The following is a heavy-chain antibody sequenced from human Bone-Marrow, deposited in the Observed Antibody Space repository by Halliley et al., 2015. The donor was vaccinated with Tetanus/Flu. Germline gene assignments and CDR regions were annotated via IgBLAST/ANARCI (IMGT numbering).Heavy chain of an antibody. CDR2: GRT. Sequence: GRTYYADSVKGRFTISSDNSKNTLYLQMNSLRAEDTAVYYCARDPRPSGSSHFDYWGQGTLVTVSS. CDR3: ARDPRPSGSSHFDY. D-gene: IGHD3-10*01. V-gene: IGHV3-23*01. J-gene: IGHJ4*02.